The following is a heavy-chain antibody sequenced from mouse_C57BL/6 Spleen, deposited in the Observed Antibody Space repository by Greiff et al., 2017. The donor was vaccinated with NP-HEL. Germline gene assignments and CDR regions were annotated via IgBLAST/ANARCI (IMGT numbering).Heavy chain of an antibody. V-gene: IGHV5-17*01. D-gene: IGHD1-1*01. Sequence: EVQLQESGGGLVKPGGSLKLSCAASGFTFSDYGMHWVRQAPEKGLEWVAYISSGSSTIYYADTVKGRFTISRDNAKNTLFLQMTSLRSEDTAMYYCALTTVVAFDYWGQGTTLTVSS. J-gene: IGHJ2*01. CDR1: GFTFSDYG. CDR2: ISSGSSTI. CDR3: ALTTVVAFDY.